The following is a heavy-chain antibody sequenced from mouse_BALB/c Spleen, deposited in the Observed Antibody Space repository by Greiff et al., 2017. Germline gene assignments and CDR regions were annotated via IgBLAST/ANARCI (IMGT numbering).Heavy chain of an antibody. J-gene: IGHJ2*01. D-gene: IGHD1-1*01. CDR3: AAITTVVATPYYFDD. V-gene: IGHV1S137*01. CDR2: ISTYYGDA. CDR1: GYTFTDYA. Sequence: QVQLQQSGAELVRPGVSVKISCKGSGYTFTDYAMHWVKQSHAKSLEWIGVISTYYGDASYNQKFKGKATMTVDKSSSTAYMELARLTSEDSAIYYCAAITTVVATPYYFDDWGQGTTLTVSS.